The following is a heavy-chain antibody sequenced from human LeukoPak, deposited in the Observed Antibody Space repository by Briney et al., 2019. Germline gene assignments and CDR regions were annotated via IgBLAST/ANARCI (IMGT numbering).Heavy chain of an antibody. CDR1: GFTFSSYS. CDR2: ISSSSSYI. CDR3: ARVLDYYYDSSGLMDY. Sequence: GGSLRLSCAASGFTFSSYSMNWVRQAPGQGLEWVSSISSSSSYIYYADSVKGRFTISRDNAKNSLYLQMNSLRAEDTAVYYCARVLDYYYDSSGLMDYWGQGTLVTVST. J-gene: IGHJ4*02. D-gene: IGHD3-22*01. V-gene: IGHV3-21*01.